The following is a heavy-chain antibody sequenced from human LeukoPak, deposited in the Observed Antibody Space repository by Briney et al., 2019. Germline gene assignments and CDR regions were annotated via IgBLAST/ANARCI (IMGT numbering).Heavy chain of an antibody. V-gene: IGHV3-15*05. CDR2: VKKKADGGTS. Sequence: GGSLRLSCAASGFTFSNAWMNWGRQAPGEGLEWVGRVKKKADGGTSDSAAPVQGRFTIYRDNAKTTLFLQMNSLRVEDTAVYYCAREGRVSGYDFDCWGQGTLVTVSS. CDR1: GFTFSNAW. CDR3: AREGRVSGYDFDC. J-gene: IGHJ4*02. D-gene: IGHD5-12*01.